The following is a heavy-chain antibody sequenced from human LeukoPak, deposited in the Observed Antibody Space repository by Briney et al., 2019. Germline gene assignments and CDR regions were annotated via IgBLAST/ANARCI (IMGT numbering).Heavy chain of an antibody. D-gene: IGHD3-9*01. J-gene: IGHJ6*02. Sequence: PGGSLRLSCAASGFTFSGSAMHWVRQASGKGLEWVGRIRRKANSYATAYAASVKGRFTISRDDSKNTAYLQMNSLKTEDTAVYYCTRLHFDWLSPGYGMDVWGQGTTVTVSS. CDR2: IRRKANSYAT. CDR1: GFTFSGSA. V-gene: IGHV3-73*01. CDR3: TRLHFDWLSPGYGMDV.